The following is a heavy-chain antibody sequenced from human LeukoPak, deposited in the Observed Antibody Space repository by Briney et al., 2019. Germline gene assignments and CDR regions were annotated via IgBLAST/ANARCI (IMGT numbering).Heavy chain of an antibody. CDR2: INPNSGGT. V-gene: IGHV1-2*02. D-gene: IGHD5-18*01. CDR1: GYTFTCYY. CDR3: ARDGYTYGDNWFDP. J-gene: IGHJ5*02. Sequence: ASVKVSCKASGYTFTCYYMHWVRQAPGQGLEWMGWINPNSGGTSYAQKFQGRVTMTRDTSISTAYMELTRLTSDDTAVYYCARDGYTYGDNWFDPWGQGTLVTVSS.